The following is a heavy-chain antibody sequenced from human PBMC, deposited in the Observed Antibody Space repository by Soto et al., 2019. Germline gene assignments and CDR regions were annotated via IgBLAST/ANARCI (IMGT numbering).Heavy chain of an antibody. Sequence: EVQLLESGGTLVQPGGSLRLSCAASGFTFSTYAMNWVRQAPGKGLEWVSGIGASGGSTYNSDSLKGRFTISRDNARNTVFLQMKSLRAEDTAVYYCAKSLWVGATTEGIDYWGQGTLVTVSS. D-gene: IGHD1-26*01. CDR3: AKSLWVGATTEGIDY. CDR2: IGASGGST. V-gene: IGHV3-23*01. CDR1: GFTFSTYA. J-gene: IGHJ4*02.